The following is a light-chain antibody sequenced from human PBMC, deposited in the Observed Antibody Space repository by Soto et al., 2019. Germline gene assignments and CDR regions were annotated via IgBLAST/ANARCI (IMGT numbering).Light chain of an antibody. V-gene: IGKV1-5*03. Sequence: DIQMTQSPSTLSASVGDRVTITCRASQSISSWLAWYQQKPGKAPKLLIYKASSLESGVPSRFSGSGSGTESTLTCSSLQAYDFATYYCQQYNIYWMFGEGTKVEI. CDR3: QQYNIYWM. J-gene: IGKJ1*01. CDR1: QSISSW. CDR2: KAS.